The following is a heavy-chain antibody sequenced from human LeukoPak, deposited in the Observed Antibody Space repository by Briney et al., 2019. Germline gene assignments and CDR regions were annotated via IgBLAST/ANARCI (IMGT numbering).Heavy chain of an antibody. V-gene: IGHV1-18*01. Sequence: ASVKVSCKASGYTFTSYGISWVRQAPGQGLEWMGWISAYNGNTNYAQKLQGRVTMTTDTSTSTAYMELRSLRSDDTAAYYCAHVSSSTDYYYGMDVWGQGTTVTVSS. CDR3: AHVSSSTDYYYGMDV. CDR1: GYTFTSYG. J-gene: IGHJ6*02. CDR2: ISAYNGNT. D-gene: IGHD2-2*01.